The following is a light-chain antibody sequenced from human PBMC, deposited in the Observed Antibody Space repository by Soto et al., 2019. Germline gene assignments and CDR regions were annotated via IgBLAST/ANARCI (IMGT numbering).Light chain of an antibody. Sequence: EIVLTQSPGTLSLSPGERATLSCRASQSITSNYLAWYQEKPGQAPRLLIYGATSRATGIPDRFSGSGSGTDFTLTISRLEAEYFAVYYCQQYGSSRTFGQGTKVEIK. V-gene: IGKV3-20*01. CDR2: GAT. J-gene: IGKJ1*01. CDR1: QSITSNY. CDR3: QQYGSSRT.